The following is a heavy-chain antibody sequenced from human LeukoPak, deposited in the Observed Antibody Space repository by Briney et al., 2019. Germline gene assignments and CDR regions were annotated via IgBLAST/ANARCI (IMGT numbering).Heavy chain of an antibody. CDR2: INHSGST. Sequence: SETLSLTCAVSGGSISSSNWWSWVRQPPGKGLEWIGEINHSGSTNYNPSLKSRVTISVDTSKNQFSLKLSSVTAADTAVYYCARARSDYGDYVFDYWGQGTLVTVSS. D-gene: IGHD4-17*01. J-gene: IGHJ4*02. CDR1: GGSISSSNW. CDR3: ARARSDYGDYVFDY. V-gene: IGHV4-4*02.